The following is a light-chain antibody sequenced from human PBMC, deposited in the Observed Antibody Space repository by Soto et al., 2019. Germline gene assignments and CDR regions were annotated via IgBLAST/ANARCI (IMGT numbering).Light chain of an antibody. Sequence: EIVMTQSPATLSLSPGERAALSCRASQSVSTDLAWYQQKPGQAPRLLIRGASTRATGIPARFSGSGSGTDFTLTISRLEPEDFAVYYCQQYGSSPRITFGQGTRLEIK. V-gene: IGKV3-20*01. CDR1: QSVSTD. CDR2: GAS. J-gene: IGKJ5*01. CDR3: QQYGSSPRIT.